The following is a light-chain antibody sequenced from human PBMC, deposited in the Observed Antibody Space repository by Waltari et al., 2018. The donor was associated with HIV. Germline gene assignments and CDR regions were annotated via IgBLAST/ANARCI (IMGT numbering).Light chain of an antibody. CDR2: GNT. CDR3: SSFATSDTLL. V-gene: IGLV2-14*01. CDR1: SDDIGLYNL. Sequence: QSALTQPASVSGSPGQPITTSCTATSDDIGLYNLVSWYQKHPEKAPQLIIYGNTNRPAGVSYRFSGSKSDNTASLTISGLQAEDEADYYCSSFATSDTLLFGGGTKLTVL. J-gene: IGLJ2*01.